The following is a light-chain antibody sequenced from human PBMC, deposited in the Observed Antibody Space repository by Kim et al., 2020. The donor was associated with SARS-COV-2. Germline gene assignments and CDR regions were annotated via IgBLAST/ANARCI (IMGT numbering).Light chain of an antibody. CDR1: SSGIGSNY. Sequence: GVTILCSGSSSGIGSNYVYWYQQLPGTAPKLLIYRNNQRPSGVPDRFSGSKSGTSASLAISGLRSEDEADYFCAAWDDSLSGSSVFGTGTKVTVL. J-gene: IGLJ1*01. V-gene: IGLV1-47*01. CDR3: AAWDDSLSGSSV. CDR2: RNN.